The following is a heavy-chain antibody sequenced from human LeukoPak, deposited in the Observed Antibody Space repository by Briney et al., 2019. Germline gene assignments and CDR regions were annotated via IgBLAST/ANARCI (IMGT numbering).Heavy chain of an antibody. J-gene: IGHJ5*02. CDR3: ARGRNFWSGYYIS. Sequence: SETLSLTCTVSGGSISGYFWSWIRQPPGKGLEWIGSIYYSGSTNYNPSLKSRVTISVDTSKNQFSLKLSSVTAADTAVYYCARGRNFWSGYYISWGQGTLVTVSS. D-gene: IGHD3-3*01. CDR2: IYYSGST. V-gene: IGHV4-59*12. CDR1: GGSISGYF.